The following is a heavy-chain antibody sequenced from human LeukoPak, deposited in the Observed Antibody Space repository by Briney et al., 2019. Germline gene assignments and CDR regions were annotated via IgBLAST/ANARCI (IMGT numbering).Heavy chain of an antibody. J-gene: IGHJ3*02. CDR1: GGSFNDYY. V-gene: IGHV4-59*01. D-gene: IGHD3-22*01. Sequence: PSETLSLTCAVYGGSFNDYYWNWIRQPPGKGLEWIGYIYDSGSTNYNPSLKSRVTISVDTSKNQFSLELSSVTAADTAVYYCACLTTADAFDIWGQGTMVTVSS. CDR2: IYDSGST. CDR3: ACLTTADAFDI.